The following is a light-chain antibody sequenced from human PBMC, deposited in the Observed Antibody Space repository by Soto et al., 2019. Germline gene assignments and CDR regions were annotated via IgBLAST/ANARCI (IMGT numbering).Light chain of an antibody. CDR1: QRVISSY. V-gene: IGKV3-15*01. CDR2: GAS. Sequence: IVLTQSPGTLSLSPGERATLSCRASQRVISSYLAWFQQRPGRAPRLLIYGASKRATGIPARISGSGSGTEFTLTITSLQSEDFAVYYCQQYNKWRTFGQGTKVDIK. J-gene: IGKJ1*01. CDR3: QQYNKWRT.